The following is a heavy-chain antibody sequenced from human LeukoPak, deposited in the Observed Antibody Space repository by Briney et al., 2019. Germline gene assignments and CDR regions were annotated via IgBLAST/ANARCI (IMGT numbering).Heavy chain of an antibody. V-gene: IGHV4-61*02. CDR2: IYTSGST. D-gene: IGHD6-19*01. CDR1: GGSISSGSYY. Sequence: SETLSLTRTVSGGSISSGSYYWSWIRQPAGKGLEWIGRIYTSGSTNYNPSLKSRVTISVDTSKNQFSLKLSSVTAADTAVYYCARDLGYSSGWYGWDWGQGTLVTVSS. J-gene: IGHJ4*02. CDR3: ARDLGYSSGWYGWD.